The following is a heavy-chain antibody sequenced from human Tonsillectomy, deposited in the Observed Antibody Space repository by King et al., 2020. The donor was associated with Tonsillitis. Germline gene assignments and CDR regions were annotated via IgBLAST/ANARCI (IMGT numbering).Heavy chain of an antibody. J-gene: IGHJ6*02. CDR1: GFTFSNYG. Sequence: VQLVESGGGVVQPGGSLRLSCAASGFTFSNYGMHWVRQAPGKGLEWVTLMRYDGSKKYYADSVKGRFTISRDTSKNTLYLQMNSLRADDTAVYYCAKDRGQTQIWPGGYGMDVWGQGTTVTVSS. CDR3: AKDRGQTQIWPGGYGMDV. D-gene: IGHD5-18*01. CDR2: MRYDGSKK. V-gene: IGHV3-30*02.